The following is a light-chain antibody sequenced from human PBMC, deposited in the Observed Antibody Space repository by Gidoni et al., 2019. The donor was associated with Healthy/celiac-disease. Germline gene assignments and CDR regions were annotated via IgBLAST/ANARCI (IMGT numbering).Light chain of an antibody. CDR1: QSVSSSS. CDR2: GAS. J-gene: IGKJ2*01. CDR3: QQYGSSPPYT. Sequence: EIVLTQSPGTLSLSPGERATLSCRASQSVSSSSLAWYQQKPGQALRLLIYGASSRATGIPDRFSGSGSGTDFTLTISRLEPEDLAVYYCQQYGSSPPYTFGQGTKLEIK. V-gene: IGKV3-20*01.